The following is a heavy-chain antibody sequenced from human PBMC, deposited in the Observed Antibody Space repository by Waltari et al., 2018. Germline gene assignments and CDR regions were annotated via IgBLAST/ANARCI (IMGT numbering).Heavy chain of an antibody. V-gene: IGHV3-23*04. CDR1: GFTFSSYA. D-gene: IGHD1-26*01. CDR3: AMSLTVLVRADH. CDR2: LSASGSRT. J-gene: IGHJ4*02. Sequence: EVRLVESGGGLVKPGGSLRLSCAASGFTFSSYAMNWVRQAPGKGLELVAGLSASGSRTFYAASVKGRFTISRDNSNNTLYAQMTSLTPEDTATYYCAMSLTVLVRADHWGQGTLVAVSS.